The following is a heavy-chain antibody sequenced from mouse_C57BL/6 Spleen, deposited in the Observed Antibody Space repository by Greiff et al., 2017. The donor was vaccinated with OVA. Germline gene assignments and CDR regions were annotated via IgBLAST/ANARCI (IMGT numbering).Heavy chain of an antibody. D-gene: IGHD2-4*01. CDR2: ISCGGGNT. CDR3: ARLSYDNDDYFDY. Sequence: DVKLVESGGGLVKPGGSLKLSCAASGFTFSSYNMSWVRQSPEKRLEWVATISCGGGNTYYPDSVKGRFIISRDNAKNTLYLQMSSLWSEDTAMYYGARLSYDNDDYFDYGGQGTTLTVSS. V-gene: IGHV5-9*04. CDR1: GFTFSSYN. J-gene: IGHJ2*01.